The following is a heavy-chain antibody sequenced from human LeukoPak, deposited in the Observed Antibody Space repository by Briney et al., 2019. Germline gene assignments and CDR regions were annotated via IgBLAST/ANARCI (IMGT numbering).Heavy chain of an antibody. D-gene: IGHD2-8*02. CDR3: ARVAVSGPTGWFDS. V-gene: IGHV3-21*01. CDR1: GFARKSYS. CDR2: ISSTSAYI. J-gene: IGHJ5*01. Sequence: PGGSLRLSCAGSGFARKSYSLSWVRQAPGKGLEWVSSISSTSAYIYYADSVKGRFTISRDNVDNVVYLQMNSLGAEDTAVYYCARVAVSGPTGWFDSWGQGTLVIVSS.